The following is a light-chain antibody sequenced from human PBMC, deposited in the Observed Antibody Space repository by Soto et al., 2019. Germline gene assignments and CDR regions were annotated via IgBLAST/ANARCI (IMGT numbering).Light chain of an antibody. J-gene: IGKJ2*01. CDR3: QVYSSSSYT. Sequence: EIVLTQSSGTLSLSPGERATLSCRASQSITSAYLAWYQHRPGQAPRLLIYGASRRATEIPDRFTGSGSGTDFTLTISRLEPEDFALYYCQVYSSSSYTFGQGTKLEI. CDR1: QSITSAY. CDR2: GAS. V-gene: IGKV3-20*01.